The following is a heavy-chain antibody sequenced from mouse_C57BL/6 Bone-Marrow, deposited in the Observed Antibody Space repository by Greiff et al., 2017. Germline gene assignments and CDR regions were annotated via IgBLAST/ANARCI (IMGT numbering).Heavy chain of an antibody. CDR2: INPSTGGT. CDR3: ARSITTVVVHFDY. D-gene: IGHD1-1*01. V-gene: IGHV1-42*01. Sequence: VQLKESGPELVKPGASVKISCKASGYSFTGYYMNWVKQSPEKSLEWIGEINPSTGGTTYNQKFKAKATLTVDKSSSTAYMQLKSLTSEDSAVYYCARSITTVVVHFDYWGQGTTLTVSS. J-gene: IGHJ2*01. CDR1: GYSFTGYY.